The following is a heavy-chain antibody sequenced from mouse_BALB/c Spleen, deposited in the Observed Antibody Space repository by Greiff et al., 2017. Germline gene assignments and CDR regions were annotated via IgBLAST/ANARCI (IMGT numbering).Heavy chain of an antibody. J-gene: IGHJ2*01. D-gene: IGHD2-1*01. CDR1: GFTFSSYT. CDR2: ISSGGSYT. CDR3: ARHEGGNLFDY. V-gene: IGHV5-6-4*01. Sequence: DVKLVESGGGLVKPGGSLKLSCAASGFTFSSYTMSWVRQTPEKRLEWVATISSGGSYTYYPDSVKGRFTISRDNAKNTLYLQMSSLKSEDTAMYYCARHEGGNLFDYWGQGTTLTVSS.